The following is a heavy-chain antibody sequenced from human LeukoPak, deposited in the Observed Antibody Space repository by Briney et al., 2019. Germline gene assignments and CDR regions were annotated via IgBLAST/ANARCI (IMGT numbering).Heavy chain of an antibody. Sequence: SETLSLTCAVYGGSFSGYYCSWIRQPPGKGLEWIGEINHSGSTNYNPSLKSRVTISVDTSKNQFSLKLSSVTAADTAVYYCARPTLLKANGGFDYWGQGTLVTVSS. CDR3: ARPTLLKANGGFDY. J-gene: IGHJ4*02. CDR2: INHSGST. V-gene: IGHV4-34*01. D-gene: IGHD2-8*01. CDR1: GGSFSGYY.